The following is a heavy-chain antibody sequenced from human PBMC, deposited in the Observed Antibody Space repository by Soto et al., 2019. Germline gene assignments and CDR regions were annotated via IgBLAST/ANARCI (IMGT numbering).Heavy chain of an antibody. J-gene: IGHJ6*02. D-gene: IGHD3-22*01. CDR1: GFTFSSYG. CDR3: ARDPGQVIDSSGYYPYGMDV. V-gene: IGHV3-33*01. CDR2: IWYDGSNK. Sequence: PGGSLRLSCAASGFTFSSYGMHWVRQAPGKGLEWVAVIWYDGSNKYYADSVKGRFTISRDNSKNTLYLQMNSLRAEDTAVYYCARDPGQVIDSSGYYPYGMDVWGQGTTVTVSS.